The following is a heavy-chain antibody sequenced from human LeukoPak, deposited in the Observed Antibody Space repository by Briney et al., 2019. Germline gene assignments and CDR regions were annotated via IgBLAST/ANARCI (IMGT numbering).Heavy chain of an antibody. CDR1: GYTFTSYD. CDR3: ARGGSSWYRGSFQH. V-gene: IGHV1-46*01. J-gene: IGHJ1*01. Sequence: GASVKVSCKASGYTFTSYDMYWVRQAPGQGLEWMGIINPSGGSTSYAQIFQGRVTMTRDTSTSTVYMGLSSLRSEDTAVYYCARGGSSWYRGSFQHWGQGTLVTVSS. CDR2: INPSGGST. D-gene: IGHD6-13*01.